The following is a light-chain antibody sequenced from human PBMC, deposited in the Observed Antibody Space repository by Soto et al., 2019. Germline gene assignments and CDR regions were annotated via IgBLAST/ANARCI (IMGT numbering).Light chain of an antibody. CDR2: AAS. CDR1: QGISNY. Sequence: DIQMTQSPSSLSASVGDRVTITCRAIQGISNYLAWYQQKPGKVPKLLIYAASTLQSGVPSRFSGSGSGTDFTLTISSLQPEDVATYYCQKYNSAPSVTFGQGTRLEIK. J-gene: IGKJ5*01. CDR3: QKYNSAPSVT. V-gene: IGKV1-27*01.